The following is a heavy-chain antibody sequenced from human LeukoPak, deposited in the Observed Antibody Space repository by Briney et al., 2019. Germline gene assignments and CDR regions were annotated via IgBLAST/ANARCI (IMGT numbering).Heavy chain of an antibody. Sequence: ASVKVSCKASGGTFSSYAISWVRQAPGQGLEWMGGIIPIFGTANYAQKLQGRVTITADESTSTAYMELSSLRSEDTAVYYCARDRLELRWFDPWGQGTLVTVSS. V-gene: IGHV1-69*13. CDR1: GGTFSSYA. CDR2: IIPIFGTA. CDR3: ARDRLELRWFDP. J-gene: IGHJ5*02. D-gene: IGHD1-7*01.